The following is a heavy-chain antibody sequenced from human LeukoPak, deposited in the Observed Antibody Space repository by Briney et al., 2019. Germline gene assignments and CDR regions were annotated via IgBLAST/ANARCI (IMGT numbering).Heavy chain of an antibody. V-gene: IGHV1-18*01. D-gene: IGHD3-22*01. CDR1: GYTFTSYG. CDR2: ISAYNGNT. J-gene: IGHJ6*02. CDR3: ARDGDYYDSSDRDYYYYGMDV. Sequence: ASVKVSCKASGYTFTSYGISWVRQAPGQGLEWMGWISAYNGNTNYALKLQGRVTMTTDTSTSTAYMELRSLRSDDTAVYYCARDGDYYDSSDRDYYYYGMDVWGQGTTVTVSS.